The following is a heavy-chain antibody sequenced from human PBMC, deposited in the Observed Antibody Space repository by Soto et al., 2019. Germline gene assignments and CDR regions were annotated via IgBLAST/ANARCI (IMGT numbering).Heavy chain of an antibody. CDR2: IDYSGST. Sequence: PSETLSLTCTVSGGSISNRNYYWIWIRLHPGKGLEWIGHIDYSGSTYYNPSLRSRISISGDTSKNQFSLELTSVTAADTAVYYCVRRVNSNDYYWFDPGGPETLATVPS. CDR3: VRRVNSNDYYWFDP. V-gene: IGHV4-31*03. D-gene: IGHD3-10*01. J-gene: IGHJ5*02. CDR1: GGSISNRNYY.